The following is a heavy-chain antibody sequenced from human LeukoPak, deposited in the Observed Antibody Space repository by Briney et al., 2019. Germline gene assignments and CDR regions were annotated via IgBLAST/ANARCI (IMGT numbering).Heavy chain of an antibody. CDR1: GFTFSDYA. V-gene: IGHV3-23*01. J-gene: IGHJ4*02. D-gene: IGHD6-13*01. CDR2: ISGSGGST. CDR3: AKGRSAAAGTGIGYFDY. Sequence: PGGSLRLSCAASGFTFSDYAMNWVRQAPGKGLEYVSGISGSGGSTYHADSVKGRFTISRDNSKNTLYLQMNSLRGEDTAVYYCAKGRSAAAGTGIGYFDYWGQGILVTVSS.